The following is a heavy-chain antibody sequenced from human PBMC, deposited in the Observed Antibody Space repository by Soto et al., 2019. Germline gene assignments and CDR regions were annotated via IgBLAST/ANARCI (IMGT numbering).Heavy chain of an antibody. CDR2: ISRGGDST. Sequence: GGSLRLSCEASGFSLTSHAMSWVRQAPGMGLEWVSAISRGGDSTYYGASVKGRFIVSRDNSKNIVYLQMKKLRVEDTAVYYCARDTPRHDFWSGYSDSWGQGTLVTVSS. CDR1: GFSLTSHA. D-gene: IGHD3-3*01. CDR3: ARDTPRHDFWSGYSDS. V-gene: IGHV3-23*01. J-gene: IGHJ4*02.